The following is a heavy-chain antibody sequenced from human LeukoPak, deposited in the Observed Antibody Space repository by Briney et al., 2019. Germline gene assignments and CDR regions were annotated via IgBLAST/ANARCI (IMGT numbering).Heavy chain of an antibody. CDR2: IYYSGST. D-gene: IGHD4-11*01. CDR1: GGSISSYY. J-gene: IGHJ3*01. CDR3: ARHVTVTYDAFDL. V-gene: IGHV4-59*01. Sequence: SETLSLTCTVSGGSISSYYWSWIRQPPGKGLEWIGYIYYSGSTNYNPSLKSRVTISVDTSKNQFSLKLSSVTAADTAVYYCARHVTVTYDAFDLWGQGTMVTVSS.